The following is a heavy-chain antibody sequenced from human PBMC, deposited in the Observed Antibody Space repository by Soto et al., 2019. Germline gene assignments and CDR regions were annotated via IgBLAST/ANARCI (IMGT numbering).Heavy chain of an antibody. CDR2: ISAYNGNT. CDR3: ARDPGIAAAGEYYFDY. D-gene: IGHD6-13*01. Sequence: ASVKVSCEASGYTFTSYGISWVLQAPGQGLEWMGWISAYNGNTNYAQKLQGRVTMTTDTSTSTAYMELRSLRSDDTAVYYCARDPGIAAAGEYYFDYWGQGTLVTFSS. CDR1: GYTFTSYG. V-gene: IGHV1-18*01. J-gene: IGHJ4*02.